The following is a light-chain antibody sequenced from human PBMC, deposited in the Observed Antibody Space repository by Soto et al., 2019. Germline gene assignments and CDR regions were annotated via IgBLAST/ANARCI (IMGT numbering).Light chain of an antibody. CDR2: GAS. Sequence: EIVLTQSPGTPSLSPGEEATHSCRASQSVSTNFFAWYQQKPGQAPRLLIYGASTRATGIPDRFSGSGSGTDFTLTISRLEPEDFAVYYCQQYGRTSLIFGQGTKVDIK. J-gene: IGKJ1*01. CDR1: QSVSTNF. CDR3: QQYGRTSLI. V-gene: IGKV3-20*01.